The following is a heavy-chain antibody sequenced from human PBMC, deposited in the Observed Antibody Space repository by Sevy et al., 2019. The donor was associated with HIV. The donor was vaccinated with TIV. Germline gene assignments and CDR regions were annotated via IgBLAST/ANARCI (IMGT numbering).Heavy chain of an antibody. CDR3: TRDRGRLQGYYFDY. Sequence: GGSLRLSCAASGFTFSSSAMTWARQAPGKGLEWVGFIRSKAYGGTTEDAASVKGRFTISRDDSKSIAYLQMNSLKTEDTAVYYCTRDRGRLQGYYFDYWGQGTLVTVSS. CDR2: IRSKAYGGTT. J-gene: IGHJ4*02. V-gene: IGHV3-49*04. D-gene: IGHD4-4*01. CDR1: GFTFSSSA.